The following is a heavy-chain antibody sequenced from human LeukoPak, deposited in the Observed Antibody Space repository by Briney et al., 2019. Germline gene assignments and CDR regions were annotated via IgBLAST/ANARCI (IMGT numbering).Heavy chain of an antibody. V-gene: IGHV4-39*07. D-gene: IGHD5-24*01. CDR2: IYYSGST. J-gene: IGHJ4*02. CDR3: ARLRDGYTLDY. Sequence: SETLSLTCTVSGGSISSSSYYWGWIRQPPGKGLEWIGSIYYSGSTYYNPSLKSRVTISVNTSKNQFSLKLSSGTAADTAVYYCARLRDGYTLDYWGQGTLVTVSS. CDR1: GGSISSSSYY.